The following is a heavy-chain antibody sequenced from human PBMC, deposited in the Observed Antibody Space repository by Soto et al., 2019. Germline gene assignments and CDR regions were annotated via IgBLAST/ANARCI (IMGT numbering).Heavy chain of an antibody. CDR3: ARHLEGGDDGYFDF. J-gene: IGHJ4*02. CDR1: GGTFSSYA. Sequence: QVQLVQSGAEVKKPGSSVKVSCKASGGTFSSYAISWVRQAPGQGLEWMGWIIPIFGTANYAQQFQGRVRLTADESTRTAYLELSSLRSEEMAVYYWARHLEGGDDGYFDFWGQGTLVTVSS. D-gene: IGHD3-16*01. CDR2: IIPIFGTA. V-gene: IGHV1-69*01.